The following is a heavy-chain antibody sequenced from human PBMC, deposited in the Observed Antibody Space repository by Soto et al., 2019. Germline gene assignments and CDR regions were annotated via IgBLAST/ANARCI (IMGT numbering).Heavy chain of an antibody. CDR1: GFTFSSYW. Sequence: EVQLVESGGGLVQPGGSLRLSCAASGFTFSSYWMHWFRQAPGKGLVWVSRINSDGSSTSYADSVKGRFTISRDNAKNTLYLQMNSLRAEDTAVYYCVGAVRGAFDIWGQGTMVTVSS. D-gene: IGHD6-19*01. CDR3: VGAVRGAFDI. V-gene: IGHV3-74*01. CDR2: INSDGSST. J-gene: IGHJ3*02.